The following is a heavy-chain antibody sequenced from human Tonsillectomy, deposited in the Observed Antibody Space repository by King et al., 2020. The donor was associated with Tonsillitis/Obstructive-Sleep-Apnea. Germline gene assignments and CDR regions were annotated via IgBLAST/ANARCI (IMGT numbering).Heavy chain of an antibody. CDR3: ARVRSGRVTIVGVVKADYYYMDV. Sequence: VQLQQWGAGLLKPSETLSLTCAVYGGSFSGYYWSWIRQPPGKGLEWIGEINHSGSTNYNPSLKSRVTISVDTSKNQFSRKLSSVTAADTAVYYCARVRSGRVTIVGVVKADYYYMDVWGKGTTVTVSS. D-gene: IGHD3-3*01. V-gene: IGHV4-34*01. CDR2: INHSGST. J-gene: IGHJ6*03. CDR1: GGSFSGYY.